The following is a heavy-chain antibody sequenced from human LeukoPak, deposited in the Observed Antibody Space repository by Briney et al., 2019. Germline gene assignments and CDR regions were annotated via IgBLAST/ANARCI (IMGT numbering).Heavy chain of an antibody. D-gene: IGHD4/OR15-4a*01. J-gene: IGHJ4*02. CDR3: ARRAGAYSHPYDY. CDR1: GFTFSSYG. CDR2: ISSSSNYI. V-gene: IGHV3-21*04. Sequence: GGSLRLSCAASGFTFSSYGMSWVRQAPGKGLEWVSSISSSSNYIYHADSVKGRFTISRDNAKNSLYLQMNSLRAEDTAVYYCARRAGAYSHPYDYWGQGTLVTVSS.